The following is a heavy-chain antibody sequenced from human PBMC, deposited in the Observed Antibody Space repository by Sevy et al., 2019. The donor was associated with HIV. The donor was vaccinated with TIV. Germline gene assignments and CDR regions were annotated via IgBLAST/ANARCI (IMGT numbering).Heavy chain of an antibody. Sequence: GGSLRLSCAASGFTFNNYNMNWVRQAPGKGLEWVSYISTRSYTIYYADSAKGRFTISRDDAKNLLFLQMSSLRDEDTPLYYGAGDRGLDTPVADWTFDLWGRGTLVTVSS. CDR3: AGDRGLDTPVADWTFDL. D-gene: IGHD5-18*01. CDR2: ISTRSYTI. J-gene: IGHJ2*01. CDR1: GFTFNNYN. V-gene: IGHV3-48*02.